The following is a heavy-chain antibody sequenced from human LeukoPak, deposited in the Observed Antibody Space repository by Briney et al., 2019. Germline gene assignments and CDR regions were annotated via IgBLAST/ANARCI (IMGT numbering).Heavy chain of an antibody. J-gene: IGHJ4*02. Sequence: ASVKVSCKASGYTFTSYDINWVRQATGQGLEWMGWMNPNSGNTGYAQKFQGRVTMTRSTSISTAYMELSRLRSDGTAVYYCARSLAWGQWLCYWGQGTLVTVSS. CDR2: MNPNSGNT. V-gene: IGHV1-8*01. CDR3: ARSLAWGQWLCY. CDR1: GYTFTSYD. D-gene: IGHD6-19*01.